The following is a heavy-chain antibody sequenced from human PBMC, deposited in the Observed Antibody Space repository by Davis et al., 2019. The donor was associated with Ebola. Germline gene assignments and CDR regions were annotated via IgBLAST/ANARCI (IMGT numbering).Heavy chain of an antibody. D-gene: IGHD2-15*01. CDR2: IRSKAYGGTT. CDR3: TREGMVVVAATLLYYYYGMDV. CDR1: GFVFSSYV. Sequence: GESLKISCAASGFVFSSYVMSWVRRAPGKGLEWVGFIRSKAYGGTTEYAASVKGRFTISRDDSKSIAYLQMNSLKTEDTAVYYCTREGMVVVAATLLYYYYGMDVWGQGTTVTVSS. J-gene: IGHJ6*02. V-gene: IGHV3-49*04.